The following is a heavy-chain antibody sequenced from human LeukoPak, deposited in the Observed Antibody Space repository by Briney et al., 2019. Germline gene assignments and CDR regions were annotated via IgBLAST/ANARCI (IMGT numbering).Heavy chain of an antibody. CDR3: AELGITMIGGV. CDR2: ISSSGSTI. D-gene: IGHD3-10*02. J-gene: IGHJ6*04. V-gene: IGHV3-48*03. Sequence: GGSLRLSCAASGFTFSSYEMNWVRQAPGKGLEWGSYISSSGSTIYYADSGKGRFIISRDNAKNSLYLQMNILRAEDTAVYYCAELGITMIGGVWGKGTTVTISS. CDR1: GFTFSSYE.